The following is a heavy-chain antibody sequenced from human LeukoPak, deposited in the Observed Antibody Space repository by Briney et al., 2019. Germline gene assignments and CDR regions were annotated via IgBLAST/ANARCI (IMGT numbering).Heavy chain of an antibody. V-gene: IGHV4-39*07. D-gene: IGHD6-13*01. J-gene: IGHJ5*02. Sequence: SETLSLTCTVSGGSISSSSYYWGWIRQPPGKGLEWIGSIYYSGSTYYNPSLKSRVTISVDTSKNQFSLKLSSVTAADTAVYYCARSSKQQLVRSWFDPWGQGTLVTVSS. CDR1: GGSISSSSYY. CDR3: ARSSKQQLVRSWFDP. CDR2: IYYSGST.